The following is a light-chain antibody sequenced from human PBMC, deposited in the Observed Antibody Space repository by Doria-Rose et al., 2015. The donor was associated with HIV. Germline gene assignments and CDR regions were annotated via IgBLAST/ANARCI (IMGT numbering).Light chain of an antibody. J-gene: IGKJ5*01. Sequence: TQSPSSLSASVGDRVTITCQASQGITDRLAWYQQRPGRVPKLLIYGASTLQSGVPSRFNGSGSGTDFTLTTTSLQPEDVATYFCQKYDSAPLTFGQGTRLDI. CDR2: GAS. CDR1: QGITDR. V-gene: IGKV1-27*01. CDR3: QKYDSAPLT.